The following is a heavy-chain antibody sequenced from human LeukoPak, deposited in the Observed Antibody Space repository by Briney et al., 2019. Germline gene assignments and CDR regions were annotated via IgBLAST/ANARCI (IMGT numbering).Heavy chain of an antibody. Sequence: RGSLRVSSAPPRVTFTSNGMQWVRQAPGKRLERVAVISYEGSNKYYAESVKGRFTISRDNSKNTLFMQMNSLRTEDTAAYYCAKDASVRSWYEPLDYWGQGTLVTVSS. CDR2: ISYEGSNK. V-gene: IGHV3-30*18. CDR3: AKDASVRSWYEPLDY. J-gene: IGHJ4*02. CDR1: RVTFTSNG. D-gene: IGHD6-13*01.